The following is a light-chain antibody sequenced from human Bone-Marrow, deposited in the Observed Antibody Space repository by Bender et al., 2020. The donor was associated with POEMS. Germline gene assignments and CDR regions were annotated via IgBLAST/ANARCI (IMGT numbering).Light chain of an antibody. V-gene: IGLV3-1*01. Sequence: SYEVTQPPSVSVSPGQTASITCSGDDLCDKYVAWYQQKPCQSPVLVIYQDTKRPSGIPARFSGSNSGNTATLTISGTQAMDEADYYCQAWDTYSVIFGGGTKLTVL. J-gene: IGLJ2*01. CDR1: DLCDKY. CDR3: QAWDTYSVI. CDR2: QDT.